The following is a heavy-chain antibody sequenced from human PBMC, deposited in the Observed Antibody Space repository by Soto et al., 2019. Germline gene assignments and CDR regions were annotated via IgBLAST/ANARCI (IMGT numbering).Heavy chain of an antibody. D-gene: IGHD1-26*01. V-gene: IGHV3-23*01. CDR3: VKGVWVGVNYFEY. Sequence: AGSRRLSCAASGFTFSTYAMSWVRQAPGKGLEWVSGITGTGRTTYYADPVQGRFTISRDDSKYTLDLQMDSLRVEDTAVYYCVKGVWVGVNYFEYWGQGTLVTVSS. CDR1: GFTFSTYA. J-gene: IGHJ4*02. CDR2: ITGTGRTT.